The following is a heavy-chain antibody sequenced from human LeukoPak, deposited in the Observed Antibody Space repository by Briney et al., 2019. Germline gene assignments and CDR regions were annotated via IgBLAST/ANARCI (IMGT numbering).Heavy chain of an antibody. Sequence: ASVKVSCKASGYTFTYFGLNWVRQAPGQGLECLGGINTNTGNPTYAQGLTGRFAFSLDTSVSTAYLQISSLKAEDTAIYYCARSRRVLVPAALNSADDYYYYMDVWGRGTTVTVSS. D-gene: IGHD2-15*01. CDR3: ARSRRVLVPAALNSADDYYYYMDV. V-gene: IGHV7-4-1*02. CDR1: GYTFTYFG. J-gene: IGHJ6*03. CDR2: INTNTGNP.